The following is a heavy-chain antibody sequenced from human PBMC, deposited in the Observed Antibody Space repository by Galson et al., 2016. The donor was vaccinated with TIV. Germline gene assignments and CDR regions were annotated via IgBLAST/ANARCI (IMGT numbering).Heavy chain of an antibody. CDR1: GASISTSSNY. D-gene: IGHD6-19*01. J-gene: IGHJ3*01. Sequence: SETLSLTCSVSGASISTSSNYWVWIRQPPGRALEWIGTIFHSGSTWYNPSLKSRVTISVDTSKRQFSLKVNSVTGADTAVYYCARRHQWLGGSFGVWGQGTTVTVSS. CDR3: ARRHQWLGGSFGV. CDR2: IFHSGST. V-gene: IGHV4-39*01.